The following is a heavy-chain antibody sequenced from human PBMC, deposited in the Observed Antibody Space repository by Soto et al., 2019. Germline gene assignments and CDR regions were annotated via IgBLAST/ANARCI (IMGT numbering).Heavy chain of an antibody. CDR1: GFTFSSYE. V-gene: IGHV3-48*03. J-gene: IGHJ4*02. CDR2: ISDGGSTI. Sequence: EVQLVESGGDLVQPGWSLRLSCAASGFTFSSYEMNWVRQAPGKGLEWVSYISDGGSTIYYADSVKGRFTISRDNAKNSLYLQMNSLGDEDTAVYYCATFPRSSKRGYWGQGTLVTVSS. D-gene: IGHD4-4*01. CDR3: ATFPRSSKRGY.